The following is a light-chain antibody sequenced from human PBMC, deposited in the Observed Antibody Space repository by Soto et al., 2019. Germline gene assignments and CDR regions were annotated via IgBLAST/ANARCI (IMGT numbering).Light chain of an antibody. CDR2: AAS. CDR1: QSISSY. Sequence: DIQLTQSPSSLSASVGDRVTIPCRASQSISSYLNWYQQKPGKAPKLLIYAASSLQSGVPSRVSGRGAGTDCTRPISSLQPEDVSTDYCQQSYRTTLTFGGGTKVDIK. V-gene: IGKV1-39*01. CDR3: QQSYRTTLT. J-gene: IGKJ4*01.